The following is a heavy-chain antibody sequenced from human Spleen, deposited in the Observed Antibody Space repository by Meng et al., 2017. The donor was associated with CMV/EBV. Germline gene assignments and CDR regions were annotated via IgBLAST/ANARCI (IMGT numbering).Heavy chain of an antibody. Sequence: ASVKVSCKASGYSFTGYYMHWVRQAPGQGLEWMGWITPYRRGTNYAQKFQGRVAMTWDTSISTAYMEVSRLTYDDTAVYYCARDGEYCSGGSCYSAGMDVWGQGTTVTVSS. V-gene: IGHV1-2*02. CDR2: ITPYRRGT. D-gene: IGHD2-15*01. J-gene: IGHJ6*02. CDR3: ARDGEYCSGGSCYSAGMDV. CDR1: GYSFTGYY.